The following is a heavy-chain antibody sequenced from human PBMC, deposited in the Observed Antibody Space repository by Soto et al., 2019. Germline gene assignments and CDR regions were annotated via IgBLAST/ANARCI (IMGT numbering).Heavy chain of an antibody. J-gene: IGHJ4*02. CDR2: IYYTGST. D-gene: IGHD1-1*01. Sequence: SETLSLTCTFSGGSISSYYWSWVRQPPGKGLEWIGYIYYTGSTKYNPSLKSRVTISVDTSKNQFSLKLSSVTAADTAVYYCASVKNWNDFEYWGQGTLVTVSS. V-gene: IGHV4-59*01. CDR3: ASVKNWNDFEY. CDR1: GGSISSYY.